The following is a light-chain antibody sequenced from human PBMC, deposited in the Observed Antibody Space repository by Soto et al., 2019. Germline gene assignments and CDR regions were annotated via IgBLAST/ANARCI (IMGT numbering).Light chain of an antibody. Sequence: EIVLTQSPATLSLSPGXRATLSCRASQSINRHLAWYRQKPGQAPRLLIYDASNRATGIPARFSGSGSGTDFTLTISSLEPEDFGVYYCQQRSNWPPVTFGGGTKVDIK. CDR2: DAS. V-gene: IGKV3-11*01. CDR3: QQRSNWPPVT. J-gene: IGKJ4*01. CDR1: QSINRH.